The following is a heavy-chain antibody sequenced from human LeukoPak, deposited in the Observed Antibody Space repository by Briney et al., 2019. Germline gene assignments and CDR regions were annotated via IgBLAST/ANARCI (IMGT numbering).Heavy chain of an antibody. CDR3: ANMVPPGSGSLYGMDV. V-gene: IGHV3-30*18. Sequence: PGGSLRLSCAASGFIFSSYGMHWVRQAPGKGLEWVAVISYDGSNKYYADSVRGRFTISRDNSKNTLSLQMNSLRAEDTAVYYCANMVPPGSGSLYGMDVWGQGTTVTVSS. CDR1: GFIFSSYG. CDR2: ISYDGSNK. J-gene: IGHJ6*02. D-gene: IGHD3-10*01.